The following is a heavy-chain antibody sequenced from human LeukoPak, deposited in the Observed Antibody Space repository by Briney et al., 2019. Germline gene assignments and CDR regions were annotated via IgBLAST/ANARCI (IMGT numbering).Heavy chain of an antibody. CDR2: INSDGSST. D-gene: IGHD1-26*01. Sequence: PGGSLRLSCAASGYTFSSYWMHWVRQAPGKGLVWVSRINSDGSSTSYADSVKGRFTISRDNAKNTLYLQMNSLRAEDTAVYYCARVDSGSYWMGFDYWGQGTLVTVSS. CDR3: ARVDSGSYWMGFDY. V-gene: IGHV3-74*01. J-gene: IGHJ4*02. CDR1: GYTFSSYW.